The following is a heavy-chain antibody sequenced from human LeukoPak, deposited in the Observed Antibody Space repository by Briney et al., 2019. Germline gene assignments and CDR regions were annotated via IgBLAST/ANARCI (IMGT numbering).Heavy chain of an antibody. J-gene: IGHJ4*02. CDR3: ARGSGGEMATTTDFDY. CDR1: GGSISSSNW. D-gene: IGHD5-24*01. CDR2: IYHSGST. V-gene: IGHV4-4*02. Sequence: SGTLSLTCAVSGGSISSSNWWSWVRQPPGKGLEWIGEIYHSGSTNYNPSLKSRVTISVDKSKNQFSRKLSSVTAADTAVYYCARGSGGEMATTTDFDYWGQGTLVTVSS.